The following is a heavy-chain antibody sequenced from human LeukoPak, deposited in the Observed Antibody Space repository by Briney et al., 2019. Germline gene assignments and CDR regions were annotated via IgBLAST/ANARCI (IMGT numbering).Heavy chain of an antibody. V-gene: IGHV4-30-2*01. J-gene: IGHJ4*02. CDR3: ARDAAIVVVPAAPAVVD. CDR2: IYHSGST. CDR1: GGSISSGGYY. Sequence: SQTLSLTCTVSGGSISSGGYYWSWIRQPPGKGLEWIGYIYHSGSTYYNPSLKSRVTISVDRSKNQFSLKLSSVTAADTAVYYCARDAAIVVVPAAPAVVDWGQGTLVTVSS. D-gene: IGHD2-2*01.